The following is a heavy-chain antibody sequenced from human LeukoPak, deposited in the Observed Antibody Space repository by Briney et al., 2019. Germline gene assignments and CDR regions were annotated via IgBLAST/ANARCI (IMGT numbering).Heavy chain of an antibody. J-gene: IGHJ6*02. CDR2: FYYSGST. D-gene: IGHD4-17*01. CDR1: GGSISSGGYS. CDR3: ARDLTTVYYYGMDV. V-gene: IGHV4-31*03. Sequence: KPSQTLSLTCTVSGGSISSGGYSWSWIRQHPGKGLEWIGYFYYSGSTYYNPSLKSRVTISVDTPKNQFSLKLSPVTAADTAVYYCARDLTTVYYYGMDVWGQGTTVTVSS.